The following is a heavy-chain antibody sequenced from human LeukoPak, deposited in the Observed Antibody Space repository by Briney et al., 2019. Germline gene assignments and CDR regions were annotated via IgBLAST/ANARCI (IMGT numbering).Heavy chain of an antibody. CDR3: ARGGNYGGNSGYYYYMDV. J-gene: IGHJ6*03. CDR2: IYHSGRT. V-gene: IGHV4-38-2*02. D-gene: IGHD4-23*01. CDR1: GYSISNGCY. Sequence: SETLSLTCTVSGYSISNGCYWGWMRQPPGKGLEWIGSIYHSGRTHYNPSLKSRVIISVDTSKNYFSLKLSSVTAADTAVYYCARGGNYGGNSGYYYYMDVWGKGTTVTVSS.